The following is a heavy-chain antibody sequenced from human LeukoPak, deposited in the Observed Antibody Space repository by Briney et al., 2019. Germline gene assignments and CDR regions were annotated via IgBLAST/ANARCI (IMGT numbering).Heavy chain of an antibody. CDR2: MDQGGGFI. D-gene: IGHD1-14*01. Sequence: GGSLRLSCIASGLTFRNYAMSWVRQASAKGLEWVAGMDQGGGFIQYADSVKGRFAISRDNSKNTLHLQMSSLRAEDTAVYYCAKDYRGSGEVGETGPLDYWGQGTLVTVSS. J-gene: IGHJ4*02. V-gene: IGHV3-23*01. CDR3: AKDYRGSGEVGETGPLDY. CDR1: GLTFRNYA.